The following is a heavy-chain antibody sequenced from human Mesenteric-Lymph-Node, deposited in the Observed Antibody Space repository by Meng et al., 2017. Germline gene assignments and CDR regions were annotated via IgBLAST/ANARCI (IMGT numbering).Heavy chain of an antibody. J-gene: IGHJ6*02. CDR1: GFTFSDYY. D-gene: IGHD2-2*01. V-gene: IGHV3-11*04. Sequence: GGSLRLSCAASGFTFSDYYIGWIRQAPGKGLEWVSYISSSGSTIYYADSVKGRFTISRDNAKNSLYLQMNSLRAEDTAVYYCARLGYCSSTSCYWWGYYYYGMDVWGQGPTVTV. CDR2: ISSSGSTI. CDR3: ARLGYCSSTSCYWWGYYYYGMDV.